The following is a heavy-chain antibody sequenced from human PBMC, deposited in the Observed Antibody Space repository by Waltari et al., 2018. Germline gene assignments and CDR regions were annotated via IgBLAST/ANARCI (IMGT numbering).Heavy chain of an antibody. D-gene: IGHD3-3*01. CDR2: IKQDGSEK. Sequence: EVQLVESGGGLVQPGGSLRLSCAASGFTFSSYWMSWFRQAPGKGLEWVANIKQDGSEKYYVDSVKGRFTISRDNAKNSLYLQMNSLRAEDTAVYYCASSLEWLDASFDYWGQGTLVTVSS. V-gene: IGHV3-7*02. J-gene: IGHJ4*02. CDR1: GFTFSSYW. CDR3: ASSLEWLDASFDY.